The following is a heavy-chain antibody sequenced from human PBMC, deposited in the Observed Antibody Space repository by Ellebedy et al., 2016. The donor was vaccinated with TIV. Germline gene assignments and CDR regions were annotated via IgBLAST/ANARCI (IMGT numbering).Heavy chain of an antibody. V-gene: IGHV3-30-3*01. CDR2: ISYDGSNK. J-gene: IGHJ4*02. CDR1: GFTFSDYY. Sequence: GESLKISCAASGFTFSDYYMSWIRQAPGKGLEWVAVISYDGSNKYNADSVKGRFTISRDNSKNTLYLQMNSLRAEDTAVYYCARGRETDGFLDYWGQGTLVTVSS. CDR3: ARGRETDGFLDY. D-gene: IGHD5-24*01.